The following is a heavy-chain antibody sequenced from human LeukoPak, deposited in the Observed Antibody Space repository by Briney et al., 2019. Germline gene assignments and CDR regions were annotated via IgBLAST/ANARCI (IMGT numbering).Heavy chain of an antibody. CDR2: INHSGST. CDR3: AREGLRLFDY. J-gene: IGHJ4*02. Sequence: SETLSLTCAVYGGSFSGYYWSWIRQPPGKGLEWIGEINHSGSTNYNPSLKSRVTISVDTPKNQFSLKLSSVTAADTAVYYCAREGLRLFDYWGQGTLVTVSS. CDR1: GGSFSGYY. V-gene: IGHV4-34*01. D-gene: IGHD3-16*01.